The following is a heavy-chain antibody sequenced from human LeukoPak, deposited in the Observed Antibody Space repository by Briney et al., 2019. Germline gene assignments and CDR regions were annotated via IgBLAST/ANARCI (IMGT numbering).Heavy chain of an antibody. V-gene: IGHV4-4*02. D-gene: IGHD3-10*01. CDR2: IYHSGST. Sequence: SETLSLTCAVSGGSISSSNWWSWVRQPPGKGLEWIGEIYHSGSTNYNPSLKSRVTISVDKSKNQFSLTLSSVTAADTAVYYCARDGYYYGSGPNAFDIWGQGTMVTVSS. J-gene: IGHJ3*02. CDR3: ARDGYYYGSGPNAFDI. CDR1: GGSISSSNW.